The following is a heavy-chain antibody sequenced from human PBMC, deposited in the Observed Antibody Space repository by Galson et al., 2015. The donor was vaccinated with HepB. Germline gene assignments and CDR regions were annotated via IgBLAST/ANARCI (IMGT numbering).Heavy chain of an antibody. Sequence: SSSSYYWSWIRQPAGKGLEWIGRIYTSGSTYYNPSLKSRVTISVDTSKNQSSLKLSSVTAADTAVYYCAGPYSYGHPFDYWGQGTLVTVSS. CDR3: AGPYSYGHPFDY. D-gene: IGHD5-18*01. CDR2: IYTSGST. V-gene: IGHV4-61*02. CDR1: SSSSYY. J-gene: IGHJ4*02.